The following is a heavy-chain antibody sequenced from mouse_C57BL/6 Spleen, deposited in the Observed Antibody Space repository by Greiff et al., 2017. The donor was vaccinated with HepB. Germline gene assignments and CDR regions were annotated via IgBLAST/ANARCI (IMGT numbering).Heavy chain of an antibody. V-gene: IGHV1-39*01. D-gene: IGHD1-1*01. CDR1: GYSFTDYN. CDR2: INPNYGTT. J-gene: IGHJ1*03. CDR3: ARTPYYYGSSTRWYFDV. Sequence: VQLKESGPELVKPGASVKISCKASGYSFTDYNMNWVKQSNGKSLEWIGVINPNYGTTSYNQKFKGKATLTVDQSSSTAYMQLNSLTSEDSAVYYCARTPYYYGSSTRWYFDVWGTGTTVTVSS.